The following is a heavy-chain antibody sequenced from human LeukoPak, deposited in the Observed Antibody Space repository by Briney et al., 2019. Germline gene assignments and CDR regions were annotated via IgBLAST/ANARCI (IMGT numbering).Heavy chain of an antibody. CDR1: GFTFSSYG. Sequence: GGSLRLSCAASGFTFSSYGMHWVRQAPGKGLEWVAFIRNDGSNKYYADSVKGRFTISRDNSKNTLYLQMNSLRAEDTAVYYCAKDREQQLVPFDYWGQGTLVTVSS. CDR3: AKDREQQLVPFDY. V-gene: IGHV3-30*02. J-gene: IGHJ4*02. CDR2: IRNDGSNK. D-gene: IGHD6-13*01.